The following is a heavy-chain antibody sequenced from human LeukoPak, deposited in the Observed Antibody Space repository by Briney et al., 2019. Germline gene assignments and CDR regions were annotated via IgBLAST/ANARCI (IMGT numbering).Heavy chain of an antibody. CDR3: AKPYSSSSHPDPGDWFDP. J-gene: IGHJ5*02. Sequence: GGSLRLSCAASGFTFSSYGMHWVRQAPGKGLEWVAFIRYDGSNKYYADSVKGRFTISRDNSKNTLYLQMNSLRAEDTAVYYCAKPYSSSSHPDPGDWFDPWGQGTLVTVSS. V-gene: IGHV3-30*02. CDR1: GFTFSSYG. CDR2: IRYDGSNK. D-gene: IGHD6-6*01.